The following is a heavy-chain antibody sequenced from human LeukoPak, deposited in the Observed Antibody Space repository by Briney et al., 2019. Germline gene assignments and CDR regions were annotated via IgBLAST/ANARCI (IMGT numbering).Heavy chain of an antibody. CDR1: GFTFSSYS. D-gene: IGHD2-15*01. J-gene: IGHJ1*01. V-gene: IGHV3-21*01. CDR2: ISSSSNYI. Sequence: PGGSLRLSCAASGFTFSSYSMNWVRQAPGKGLEWVSSISSSSNYIYYADSVKGRFTISRDNAKNSLYLQMNSLRAEDTAVYYCARDSARVVCPGDFQHWGQGTLVTVSS. CDR3: ARDSARVVCPGDFQH.